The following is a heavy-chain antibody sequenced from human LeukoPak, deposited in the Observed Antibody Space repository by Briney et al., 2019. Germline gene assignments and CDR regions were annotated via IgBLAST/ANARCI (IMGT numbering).Heavy chain of an antibody. D-gene: IGHD1-26*01. CDR1: GGAISGGYY. J-gene: IGHJ3*02. Sequence: SQTLSLTCTVSGGAISGGYYWGWIRQHPGKGLEWIGYIYYSGNPFYNPSLRSRVTISVDTSKSQFSLRLTSMTAADTAVYYCARGELKAANAHDGFDIWGQGTMVTVSS. V-gene: IGHV4-31*03. CDR2: IYYSGNP. CDR3: ARGELKAANAHDGFDI.